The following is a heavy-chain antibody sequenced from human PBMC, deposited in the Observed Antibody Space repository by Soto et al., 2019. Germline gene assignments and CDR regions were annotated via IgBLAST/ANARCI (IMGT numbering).Heavy chain of an antibody. CDR2: IYYSGST. D-gene: IGHD3-16*02. CDR1: GGSISSSSYY. Sequence: QLQLHESRPGLVKPSETLTLTGTVSGGSISSSSYYWGWVRQPPGKGLECLGSIYYSGSTYYNPALKSRVALSVDTSKNQVPLQLSSVRAADTAVYYCARFYRLGLLLGGPMGYDAFDIWGKGTMVTVCS. J-gene: IGHJ3*02. V-gene: IGHV4-39*01. CDR3: ARFYRLGLLLGGPMGYDAFDI.